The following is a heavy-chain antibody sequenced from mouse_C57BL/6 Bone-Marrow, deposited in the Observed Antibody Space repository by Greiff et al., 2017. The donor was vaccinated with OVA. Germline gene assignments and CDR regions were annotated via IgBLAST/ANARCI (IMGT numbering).Heavy chain of an antibody. D-gene: IGHD4-1*01. Sequence: VQLKESGPVLVKPGPSVKISCKASGFTFTDYYMHWVKQSHGKSLEWIGLVYPYNGGTSYNQKFKGKATLTVDTSSSTAYMQLSSLTSEDSAVYYCARVSNWDSYAMDYWGQGTSVTVSS. CDR3: ARVSNWDSYAMDY. J-gene: IGHJ4*01. V-gene: IGHV1-36*01. CDR1: GFTFTDYY. CDR2: VYPYNGGT.